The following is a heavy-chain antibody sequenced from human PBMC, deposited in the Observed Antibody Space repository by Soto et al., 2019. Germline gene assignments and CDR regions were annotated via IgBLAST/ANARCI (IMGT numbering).Heavy chain of an antibody. D-gene: IGHD3-16*01. CDR2: IYWHDDK. V-gene: IGHV2-5*01. Sequence: SGPTLVNPTQTLTLTCTFSGFSLSTTGVGVSWIRQPPGKALEWLALIYWHDDKRYSPSLKSRLTITKDTSKNQVVLTMTNMDPVDTATYYCAHREGATVCLYYFDYWGQGALDIVSS. J-gene: IGHJ4*02. CDR3: AHREGATVCLYYFDY. CDR1: GFSLSTTGVG.